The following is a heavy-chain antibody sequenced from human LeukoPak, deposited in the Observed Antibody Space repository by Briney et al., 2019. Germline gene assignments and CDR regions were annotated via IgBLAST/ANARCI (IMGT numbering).Heavy chain of an antibody. CDR3: AKAHYGDYVFPFDY. CDR2: IRYDGSNK. Sequence: PGGSPRLSCAASGFTFSSYGMHWVRQAPGKGLEWVAFIRYDGSNKYYADSVKGRFTISRDNSKNTLYLQMNSLRAEDTAVYYCAKAHYGDYVFPFDYWGQGTLVTVSS. D-gene: IGHD4-17*01. J-gene: IGHJ4*02. CDR1: GFTFSSYG. V-gene: IGHV3-30*02.